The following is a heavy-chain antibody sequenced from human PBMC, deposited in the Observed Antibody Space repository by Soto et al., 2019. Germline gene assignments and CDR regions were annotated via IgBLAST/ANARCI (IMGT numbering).Heavy chain of an antibody. Sequence: PGGSLRLSCAASGFTFSSYAMSWVRQAPGKGLEWVSAISGSGGSTYYADSVKGRFTISRDNSKNTLYLQMNSLRAEDTAVYYCAKGLSSGWYGDNWYFDLWGRGTLVTVSS. CDR1: GFTFSSYA. D-gene: IGHD6-19*01. CDR2: ISGSGGST. V-gene: IGHV3-23*01. CDR3: AKGLSSGWYGDNWYFDL. J-gene: IGHJ2*01.